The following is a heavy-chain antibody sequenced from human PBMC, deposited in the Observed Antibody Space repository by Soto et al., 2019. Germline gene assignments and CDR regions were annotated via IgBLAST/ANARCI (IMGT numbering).Heavy chain of an antibody. CDR1: GFTFSSYS. Sequence: SGGSLRLSCAASGFTFSSYSMNWVRQAPGKGLEWVSSISSSSSYIYYADSVKGRFTISRDNAKNSLYLQMNSLRAEDTAVYYCAREAAGQTSYYFDYWGQGTLVTVSS. D-gene: IGHD2-15*01. J-gene: IGHJ4*02. CDR3: AREAAGQTSYYFDY. V-gene: IGHV3-21*01. CDR2: ISSSSSYI.